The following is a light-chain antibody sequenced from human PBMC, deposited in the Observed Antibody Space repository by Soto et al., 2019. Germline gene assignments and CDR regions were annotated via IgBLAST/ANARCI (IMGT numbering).Light chain of an antibody. V-gene: IGKV3-20*01. J-gene: IGKJ1*01. CDR2: GAS. CDR1: QSVSTS. Sequence: IVVTHSPAAVPLSPGEIATLSCRASQSVSTSMGWYQQKPGQAPRLLIYGASNRATGIPDRFSGSGSGTDLTLTISTLDPQDFAVYPCQPHHSSPPTFRQGPKV. CDR3: QPHHSSPPT.